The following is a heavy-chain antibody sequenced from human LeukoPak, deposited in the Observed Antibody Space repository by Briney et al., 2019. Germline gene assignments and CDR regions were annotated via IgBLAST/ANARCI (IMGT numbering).Heavy chain of an antibody. Sequence: PGGSLRLSCVASGFTVSTNYLSWVRQAPGKGLEWVSVIYTGGAAYYADYVKGRFTISRDTSNNTLILQMHSLGVDDTAVYYCARSTSYHFDSWGQGTLVTVSS. V-gene: IGHV3-53*01. J-gene: IGHJ4*02. CDR2: IYTGGAA. D-gene: IGHD2-2*01. CDR1: GFTVSTNY. CDR3: ARSTSYHFDS.